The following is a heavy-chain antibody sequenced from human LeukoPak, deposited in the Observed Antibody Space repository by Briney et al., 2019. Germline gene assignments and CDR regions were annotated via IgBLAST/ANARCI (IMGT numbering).Heavy chain of an antibody. V-gene: IGHV3-21*01. D-gene: IGHD6-19*01. CDR2: ISSSSSYI. Sequence: GGSLRLSCAASGFTFSSYSMNWVRQAPGKGLEWVSSISSSSSYIYYADSVKGRFTISRDNAKNSLYLQMNSLRAEDTAVYYCARTTIAVAGFAFDIWGQGTMVTVSS. J-gene: IGHJ3*02. CDR3: ARTTIAVAGFAFDI. CDR1: GFTFSSYS.